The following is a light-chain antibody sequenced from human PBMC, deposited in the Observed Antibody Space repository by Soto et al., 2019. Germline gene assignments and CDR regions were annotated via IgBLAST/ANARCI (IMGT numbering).Light chain of an antibody. CDR2: KAS. CDR3: QHYNNWPPWT. Sequence: DIQMTQSPSTLSGSVGDRVTITCRASQTISSWLAWYQQKPGKAPKLLIYKASTLKSGVPSRSSGSGSGTEFTLTISSLQPDDFATYYCQHYNNWPPWTFGQGTKVEIK. CDR1: QTISSW. J-gene: IGKJ1*01. V-gene: IGKV1-5*03.